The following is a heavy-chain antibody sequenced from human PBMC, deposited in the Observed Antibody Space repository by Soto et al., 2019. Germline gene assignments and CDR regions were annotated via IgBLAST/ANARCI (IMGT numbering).Heavy chain of an antibody. D-gene: IGHD2-2*01. Sequence: QVQLVQAGAEVKKPGASVKVSCKASGYTFTSYGISWVRQAPGQGLEWMGWISAYNGNTNYAQKLQGRVTMTTDTSTSIAYLGMRSLRSDDTALYYCSRRGVDCSSTSCVGYFDYWGEGPLVTVPS. CDR3: SRRGVDCSSTSCVGYFDY. V-gene: IGHV1-18*04. CDR2: ISAYNGNT. J-gene: IGHJ4*02. CDR1: GYTFTSYG.